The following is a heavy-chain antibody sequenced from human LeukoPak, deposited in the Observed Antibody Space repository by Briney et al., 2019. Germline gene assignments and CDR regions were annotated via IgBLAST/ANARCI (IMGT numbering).Heavy chain of an antibody. D-gene: IGHD5-24*01. J-gene: IGHJ4*02. CDR1: GFTFSSYS. V-gene: IGHV3-21*01. CDR2: ISSSSSYI. Sequence: PGGSLRLSCAASGFTFSSYSMNWVRQAPGKELEWVSSISSSSSYIYYADSLKGRFTISRDNAKNSLYLQMNSLRAEDTAVYYCASWRWLQNEYYFDYWGQGTLVTVSS. CDR3: ASWRWLQNEYYFDY.